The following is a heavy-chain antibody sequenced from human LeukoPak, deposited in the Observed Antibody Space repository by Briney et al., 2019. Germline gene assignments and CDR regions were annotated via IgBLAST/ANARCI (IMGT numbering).Heavy chain of an antibody. CDR3: ARIRGSRYYFDY. D-gene: IGHD6-13*01. J-gene: IGHJ4*02. CDR2: IDWDGDK. V-gene: IGHV2-70*01. Sequence: ESGPALVKPTQPLTLTCTFSGFSLSTSGMCVSWIRQPPGKALEWLAPIDWDGDKYYNTSLKTWLTISKDTSKNQVVLTMTNMNPVDTATYYSARIRGSRYYFDYWGQGTLVTVSS. CDR1: GFSLSTSGMC.